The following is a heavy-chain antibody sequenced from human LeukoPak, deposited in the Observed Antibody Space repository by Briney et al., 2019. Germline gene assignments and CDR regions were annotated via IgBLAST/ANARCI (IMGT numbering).Heavy chain of an antibody. D-gene: IGHD1-26*01. CDR1: GGSISSGVYY. Sequence: SETLSLTCTVSGGSISSGVYYWSWIRQPPGRGLEWIAYIYYSGSTYYNPSLKSRVTISVDTSKNQFSLKLSSVAAADTAVYYCASSLVGAMDYWGQGTLVTVSS. J-gene: IGHJ4*02. CDR2: IYYSGST. V-gene: IGHV4-30-4*08. CDR3: ASSLVGAMDY.